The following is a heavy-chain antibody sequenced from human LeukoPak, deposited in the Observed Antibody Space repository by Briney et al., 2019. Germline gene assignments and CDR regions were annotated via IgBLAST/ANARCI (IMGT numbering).Heavy chain of an antibody. Sequence: ASVKVSRKASGYTFTGYYMHWARQAPGQGLEWMGRINPNSGGTNYAQKFQGRVTMTRDTSISTAYMELSRLRSDDTAVYYCARGNSYGQVDFDYWGQGTLVTVSS. J-gene: IGHJ4*02. CDR2: INPNSGGT. V-gene: IGHV1-2*06. D-gene: IGHD5-18*01. CDR3: ARGNSYGQVDFDY. CDR1: GYTFTGYY.